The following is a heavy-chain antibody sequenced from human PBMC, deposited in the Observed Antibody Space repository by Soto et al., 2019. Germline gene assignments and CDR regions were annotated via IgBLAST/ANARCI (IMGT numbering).Heavy chain of an antibody. D-gene: IGHD2-15*01. CDR1: GFTFSSYG. J-gene: IGHJ3*02. V-gene: IGHV3-33*01. Sequence: QVQLVESGGGVVQPWRSLSLSCAASGFTFSSYGMHWVRQAPGKGLEWVAVIWYDGSNKYYANSVKGRVTISRDNAKNTLYLQMNSLRAEDTAVYYCARDRQGDGGDAFYIGGQGTMFTVSS. CDR2: IWYDGSNK. CDR3: ARDRQGDGGDAFYI.